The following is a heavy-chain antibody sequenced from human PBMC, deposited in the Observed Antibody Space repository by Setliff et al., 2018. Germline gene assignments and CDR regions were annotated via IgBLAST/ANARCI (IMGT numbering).Heavy chain of an antibody. CDR3: ARDSLLRGIFGVVNMGPNYYYMDV. D-gene: IGHD3-3*01. V-gene: IGHV1-69*13. J-gene: IGHJ6*03. CDR2: IIPIFGTA. CDR1: GGTFSSYA. Sequence: SVKVSCKASGGTFSSYAISWVRQAPGQGLESMGGIIPIFGTANYAQKFQGRVTITADESTSTAYMELSSLRSEDTAVYYCARDSLLRGIFGVVNMGPNYYYMDVWGKGTTVTVSS.